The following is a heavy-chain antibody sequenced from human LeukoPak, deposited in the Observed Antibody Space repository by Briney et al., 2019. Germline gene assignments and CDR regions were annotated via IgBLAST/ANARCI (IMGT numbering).Heavy chain of an antibody. CDR3: AELGITMIGGV. V-gene: IGHV3-48*03. CDR2: ISSSGSTI. CDR1: GFTFSSYE. Sequence: GGSLRLSCAPSGFTFSSYEMNWVRQAPGKGLEWVSYISSSGSTIYYADSVKGRFTISRDNAKNSLYLQMNSLRAEDTAVYYCAELGITMIGGVWGKGTTVTISS. J-gene: IGHJ6*04. D-gene: IGHD3-10*02.